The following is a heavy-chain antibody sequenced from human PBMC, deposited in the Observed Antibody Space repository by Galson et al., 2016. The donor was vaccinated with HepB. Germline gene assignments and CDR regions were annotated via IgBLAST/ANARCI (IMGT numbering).Heavy chain of an antibody. CDR3: AKDFTMIVVPYYYYGMDV. J-gene: IGHJ6*02. V-gene: IGHV3-30*18. Sequence: SLRLSCAASGFTFLSYGMHWVRQAPGRGLEWVAVISYDGSIKSYVDSVKGRFTISRDNSKHTLYMQMNSLRAEDTAVYYCAKDFTMIVVPYYYYGMDVWGQGTTVTVSS. CDR2: ISYDGSIK. D-gene: IGHD3-22*01. CDR1: GFTFLSYG.